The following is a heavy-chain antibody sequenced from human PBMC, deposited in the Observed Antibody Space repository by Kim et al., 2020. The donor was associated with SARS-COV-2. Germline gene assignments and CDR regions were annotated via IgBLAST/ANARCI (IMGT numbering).Heavy chain of an antibody. D-gene: IGHD3-10*01. CDR1: GGSFSGYY. V-gene: IGHV4-34*01. CDR3: ARLVVAGGSGSYYNHDY. J-gene: IGHJ4*02. CDR2: INHSGST. Sequence: SETLSLTCAVYGGSFSGYYWSWIRQPPGKGLEWIGEINHSGSTNYNPSLKRRVTISVDTSKNQFSLKLSSVTAADTPVYYCARLVVAGGSGSYYNHDYWGQGTLVTVSS.